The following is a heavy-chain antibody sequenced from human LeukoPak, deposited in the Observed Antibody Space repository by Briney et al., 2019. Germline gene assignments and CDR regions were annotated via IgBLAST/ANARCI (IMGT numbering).Heavy chain of an antibody. CDR3: ARRVRTGGAYMDV. CDR2: IYPDDSDT. V-gene: IGHV5-51*01. J-gene: IGHJ4*02. D-gene: IGHD2-8*02. CDR1: GYSFTTYW. Sequence: GESLKISCKGSGYSFTTYWIAWVRQMPGKGLEWMGIIYPDDSDTRYSPSFQGQVTISADKSISTAYLQWSSLKASDTAMYYCARRVRTGGAYMDVWGQGTLVTVSS.